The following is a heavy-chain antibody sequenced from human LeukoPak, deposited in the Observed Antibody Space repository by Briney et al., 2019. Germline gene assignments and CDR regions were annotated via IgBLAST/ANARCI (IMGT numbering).Heavy chain of an antibody. CDR2: ISGDGGST. J-gene: IGHJ4*02. V-gene: IGHV3-43*02. CDR1: GYTFDAYA. Sequence: QSGGSLRPYCAATGYTFDAYAMHSVRQAPQKGLEWVSLISGDGGSTYYADSVKARLTNSRDNSKNTLYLQMTSLRTEDTALYYRAKADSSGWYWSYWGPGTLVTVSS. CDR3: AKADSSGWYWSY. D-gene: IGHD6-19*01.